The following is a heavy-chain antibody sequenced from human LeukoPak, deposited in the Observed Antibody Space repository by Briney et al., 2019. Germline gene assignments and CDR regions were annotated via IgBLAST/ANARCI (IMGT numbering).Heavy chain of an antibody. Sequence: GGSLRLSCAASGFTFSSYWMTWVRQAPGKGLEWVANINLDGSEKYYVESVKGRFTISRDNARNSLYLQINSLRAEDTAVYYCARHGSYSFDYWGQGTPVTVSS. CDR1: GFTFSSYW. CDR2: INLDGSEK. J-gene: IGHJ4*02. CDR3: ARHGSYSFDY. V-gene: IGHV3-7*05. D-gene: IGHD3-10*01.